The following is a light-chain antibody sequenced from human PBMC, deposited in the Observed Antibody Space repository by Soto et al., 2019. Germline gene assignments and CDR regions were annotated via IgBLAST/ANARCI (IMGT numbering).Light chain of an antibody. CDR2: DAS. Sequence: EIVLTQSPATLSFSPGERATLSCRASQSVDKYLVWYQQKPGQAPRLLIYDASSRATGIPARFSGSGSGTDFSLTITSLEPEDFAVYYCQQRTNWPHTFGGGTKLEIK. CDR1: QSVDKY. CDR3: QQRTNWPHT. J-gene: IGKJ4*01. V-gene: IGKV3-11*01.